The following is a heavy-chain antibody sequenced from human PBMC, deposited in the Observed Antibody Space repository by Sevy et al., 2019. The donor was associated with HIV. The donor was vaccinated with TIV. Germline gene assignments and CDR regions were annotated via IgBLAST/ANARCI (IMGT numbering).Heavy chain of an antibody. Sequence: SETRSLTCTVSGGSLNSGSYYWSWIRQPPGKGLEWIGYISYRGSSNYNYSLKSRVTISVHTSNNPFSLKLSSVTAADTAMYYCALLDYGDYVGYFDPWGQGTLVTVSS. D-gene: IGHD4-17*01. J-gene: IGHJ5*02. CDR2: ISYRGSS. CDR3: ALLDYGDYVGYFDP. V-gene: IGHV4-61*01. CDR1: GGSLNSGSYY.